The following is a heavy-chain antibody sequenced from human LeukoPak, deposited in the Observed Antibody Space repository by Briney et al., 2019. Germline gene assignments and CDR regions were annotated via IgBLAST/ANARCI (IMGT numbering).Heavy chain of an antibody. V-gene: IGHV1-24*01. CDR1: GYTLTELS. CDR3: ATLSRGRDAFDI. J-gene: IGHJ3*02. CDR2: FDPEDGET. Sequence: ASVKVSCKVSGYTLTELSMHWVRQAPGKGLEWMGGFDPEDGETIYAQKFQGRATMTEDTSTDTAYMELSSLRSEDTAVYYCATLSRGRDAFDIWGQGTMVTVSS.